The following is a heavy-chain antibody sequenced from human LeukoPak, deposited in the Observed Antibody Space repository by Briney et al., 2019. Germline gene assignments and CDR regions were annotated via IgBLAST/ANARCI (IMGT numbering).Heavy chain of an antibody. J-gene: IGHJ4*02. CDR3: ARPRDYDSSGYYYEYYFDH. V-gene: IGHV5-51*01. D-gene: IGHD3-22*01. CDR1: GYSFTSYW. Sequence: GESLKTSCKGSGYSFTSYWIGWVRQMPGKGLEWMGIIYPGDSDTRYSPSFQGQVTISADKSISTAYLQWSSLKASDTAMYYCARPRDYDSSGYYYEYYFDHWGQGTLVTVSS. CDR2: IYPGDSDT.